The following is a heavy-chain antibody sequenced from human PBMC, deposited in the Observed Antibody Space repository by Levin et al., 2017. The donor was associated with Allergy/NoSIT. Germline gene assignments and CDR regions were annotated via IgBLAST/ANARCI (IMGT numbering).Heavy chain of an antibody. V-gene: IGHV1-18*01. CDR1: GYTFTSYG. J-gene: IGHJ5*02. D-gene: IGHD2-2*02. CDR2: ISAYNGNT. Sequence: ASVKVSCKASGYTFTSYGISWVRQAPGQGLEWMGWISAYNGNTNYAQKLQGRVTMTTDTSTSTAYMELRSLRSDDTAVYYCARRGPYCSSTSCYTEFWFDPWGQGTLVTVSS. CDR3: ARRGPYCSSTSCYTEFWFDP.